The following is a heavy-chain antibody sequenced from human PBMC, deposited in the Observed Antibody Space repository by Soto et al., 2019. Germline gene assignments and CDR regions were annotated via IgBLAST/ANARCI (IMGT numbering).Heavy chain of an antibody. D-gene: IGHD3-22*01. Sequence: GGSLRLSCAASGFTFGSYEMNWVRQAPGKGLEWVSYISSSGSTIYYADSVKGRFTISRDNAKNSLYLQMNSLRAEDTAVYYCARGGYYYDTRDAFDIWGQGTMVTVSS. CDR2: ISSSGSTI. CDR1: GFTFGSYE. J-gene: IGHJ3*02. V-gene: IGHV3-48*03. CDR3: ARGGYYYDTRDAFDI.